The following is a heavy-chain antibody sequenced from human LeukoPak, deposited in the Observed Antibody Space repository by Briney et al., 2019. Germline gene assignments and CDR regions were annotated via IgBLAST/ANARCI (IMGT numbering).Heavy chain of an antibody. J-gene: IGHJ5*02. V-gene: IGHV4-39*07. Sequence: SETLSLTCTGSGGSISSSRYFWGWIRWPRGKGLEWIGSSYYSGTTYYNPSLKSRVSISVDTPKNQLSLKLSSVTAADTALYYCASCFFGYSSTWYVNYFDPWGQGTLVTVSS. D-gene: IGHD6-13*01. CDR3: ASCFFGYSSTWYVNYFDP. CDR1: GGSISSSRYF. CDR2: SYYSGTT.